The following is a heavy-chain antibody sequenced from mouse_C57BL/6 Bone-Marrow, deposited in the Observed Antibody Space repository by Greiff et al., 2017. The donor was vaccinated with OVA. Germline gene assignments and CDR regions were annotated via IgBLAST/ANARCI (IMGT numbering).Heavy chain of an antibody. D-gene: IGHD2-4*01. CDR3: AGSGDYDVGFAY. CDR1: GFPITSGYY. Sequence: VKVVESGPGLVKPSQSLFLTCSITGFPITSGYYWIWIRQSPGKPLEWMGYITHSGETFYNPSLQSPISITRETSKNQFFLQLNSVTTEDTAMYYCAGSGDYDVGFAYWGQGTLVTVSA. CDR2: ITHSGET. V-gene: IGHV12-3*01. J-gene: IGHJ3*01.